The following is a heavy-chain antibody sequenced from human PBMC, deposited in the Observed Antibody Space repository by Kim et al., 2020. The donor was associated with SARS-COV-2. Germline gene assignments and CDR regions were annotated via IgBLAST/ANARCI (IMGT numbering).Heavy chain of an antibody. CDR2: T. J-gene: IGHJ6*02. D-gene: IGHD1-1*01. CDR3: ARGNHHGMDV. V-gene: IGHV3-74*01. Sequence: TNYADSVKGRYTVSRDNAKNTVFLQTNSHRSGDTAVYYWARGNHHGMDVWGQGTTVTVSS.